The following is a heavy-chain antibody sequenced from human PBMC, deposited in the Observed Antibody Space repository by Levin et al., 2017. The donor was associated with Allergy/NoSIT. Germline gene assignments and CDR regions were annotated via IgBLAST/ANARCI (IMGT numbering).Heavy chain of an antibody. CDR2: ISYDGSNK. CDR1: GFTFSSYA. Sequence: GESLKISCAASGFTFSSYAMHWVRQAPGKGLEWVAVISYDGSNKYYADSVKGRFTISRDNSKNTLYLQMNSLRAEDTAVYYCARTDPGPGYSRRAPYGMDGWGQGTTVTVSS. D-gene: IGHD6-13*01. V-gene: IGHV3-30*04. J-gene: IGHJ6*02. CDR3: ARTDPGPGYSRRAPYGMDG.